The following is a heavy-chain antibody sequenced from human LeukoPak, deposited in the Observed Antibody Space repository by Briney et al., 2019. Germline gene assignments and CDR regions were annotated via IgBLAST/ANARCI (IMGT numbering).Heavy chain of an antibody. V-gene: IGHV3-7*01. D-gene: IGHD2-2*03. CDR1: GFTFSNYW. Sequence: GGSLRLSCAASGFTFSNYWMSWVRRAPGKGLEWVANINQDGSAIYYVGSVRGRFTASRDNDKNSVLLQMKSLRAEDTAVYYCARDLGGGYCSSTSCYGNFDYWGQGTLVTVSS. J-gene: IGHJ4*02. CDR2: INQDGSAI. CDR3: ARDLGGGYCSSTSCYGNFDY.